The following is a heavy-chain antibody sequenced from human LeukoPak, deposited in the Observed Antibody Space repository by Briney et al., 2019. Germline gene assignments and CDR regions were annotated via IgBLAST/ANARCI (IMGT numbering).Heavy chain of an antibody. CDR3: ARYPYYYDNSGYFYYFDY. CDR1: GFTVSSHY. D-gene: IGHD3-22*01. Sequence: GGSLRLSCSASGFTVSSHYMSWVRQAPGKGLEWVSVVYSGGTTYYAESVRGRFTISRDNSKNTVYLQMNSLRAEDTAVYYCARYPYYYDNSGYFYYFDYWGQGTLVAVSS. V-gene: IGHV3-66*01. CDR2: VYSGGTT. J-gene: IGHJ4*02.